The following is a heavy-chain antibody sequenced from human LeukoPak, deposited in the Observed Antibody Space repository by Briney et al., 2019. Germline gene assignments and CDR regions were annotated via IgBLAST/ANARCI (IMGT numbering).Heavy chain of an antibody. CDR3: ARSYDLDY. V-gene: IGHV1-69*05. J-gene: IGHJ4*02. Sequence: SVKVSCKASGGTFSSYAISWVRQAPGQGLEWMGRIIAIFGTANYAQKFQGRVTITTDESTSTAYMELSSLRSEDTAVYYCARSYDLDYWGQGTLVTASS. D-gene: IGHD5-12*01. CDR1: GGTFSSYA. CDR2: IIAIFGTA.